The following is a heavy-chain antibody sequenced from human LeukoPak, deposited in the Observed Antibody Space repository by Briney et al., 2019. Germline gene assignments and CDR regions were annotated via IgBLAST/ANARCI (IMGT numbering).Heavy chain of an antibody. CDR3: AKDFGLVLGY. Sequence: PGGSLRLSCAASGFTFSSNGMHWVRQAPGKGLEWVAFIRYDGSNKYYADSVKGRFTISRDNSKNTLYLQMNSLRAEDTAVYYCAKDFGLVLGYWGQGTLVTVSS. CDR2: IRYDGSNK. J-gene: IGHJ4*02. CDR1: GFTFSSNG. D-gene: IGHD3-10*01. V-gene: IGHV3-30*02.